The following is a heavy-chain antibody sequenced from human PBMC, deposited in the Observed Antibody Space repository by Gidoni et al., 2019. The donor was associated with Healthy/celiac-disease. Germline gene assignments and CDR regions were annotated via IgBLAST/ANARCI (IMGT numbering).Heavy chain of an antibody. Sequence: QVQLVQSGAEVKKPGSSVKVSCKASAGTFSSYAISWVRQAPGQGLEWMGGIIPIFGTANYAQKFQGRVTITADESTSTTYMELSSLRSEDTAVYYGACPGARVPGGYYHYYYYGMDVWGQGTTVTVSS. J-gene: IGHJ6*02. CDR2: IIPIFGTA. V-gene: IGHV1-69*01. CDR3: ACPGARVPGGYYHYYYYGMDV. CDR1: AGTFSSYA. D-gene: IGHD3-10*01.